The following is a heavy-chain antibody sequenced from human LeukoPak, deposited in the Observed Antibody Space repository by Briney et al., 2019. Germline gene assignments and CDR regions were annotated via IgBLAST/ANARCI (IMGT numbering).Heavy chain of an antibody. CDR2: ISGSGGST. CDR3: AKVPLPAARLYYFDY. V-gene: IGHV3-23*01. D-gene: IGHD2-15*01. Sequence: GGSLRLSCAASGFTFSSYAMSWVRQAPGEGLEWVSAISGSGGSTYYADSVKGRFTISRDNSKNTLYLQMNSLRAQDTAVYYCAKVPLPAARLYYFDYWGQGTLVTVSS. J-gene: IGHJ4*02. CDR1: GFTFSSYA.